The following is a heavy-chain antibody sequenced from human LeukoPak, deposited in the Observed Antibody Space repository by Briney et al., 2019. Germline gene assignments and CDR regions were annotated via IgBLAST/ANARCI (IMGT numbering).Heavy chain of an antibody. CDR2: ISGSGGST. CDR1: GFTFSSYA. V-gene: IGHV3-23*01. D-gene: IGHD3-10*01. CDR3: AKVVHSYGSGSQAFDI. J-gene: IGHJ3*02. Sequence: QAGGSLRLSCAASGFTFSSYAMSWVRQAPGKGLEWVSAISGSGGSTYYADSVKGRFTISRDNSKNTLYLQMNSLRAEDTAVYYCAKVVHSYGSGSQAFDIWGQGTMVTVSS.